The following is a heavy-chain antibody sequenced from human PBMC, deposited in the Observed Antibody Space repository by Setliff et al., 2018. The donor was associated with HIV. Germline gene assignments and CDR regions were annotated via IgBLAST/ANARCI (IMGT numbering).Heavy chain of an antibody. V-gene: IGHV3-74*03. CDR3: ARAGVYYDSSGYCIDY. CDR1: GFSFGNYW. Sequence: PGGSLRLSCAASGFSFGNYWMHWVRQAPGKGLVWVSRINSDGTSTTYADSVKGRFTISRDNSKNTMYLQMNTLRVEDTAVYYCARAGVYYDSSGYCIDYWGQGTLVTVSS. J-gene: IGHJ4*02. CDR2: INSDGTST. D-gene: IGHD3-22*01.